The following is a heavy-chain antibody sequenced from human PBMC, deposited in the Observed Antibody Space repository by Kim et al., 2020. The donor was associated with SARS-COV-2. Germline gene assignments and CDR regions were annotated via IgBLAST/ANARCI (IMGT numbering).Heavy chain of an antibody. J-gene: IGHJ4*02. CDR3: AKESGDYEIDY. V-gene: IGHV3-30*02. D-gene: IGHD4-17*01. Sequence: YYADSVKGRFTISRDNSKNTLYLQMNSLRAEDTAVYYCAKESGDYEIDYWGQGTLVTVSS.